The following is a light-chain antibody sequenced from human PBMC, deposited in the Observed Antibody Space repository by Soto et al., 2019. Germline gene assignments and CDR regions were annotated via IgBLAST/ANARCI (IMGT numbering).Light chain of an antibody. CDR2: GAS. V-gene: IGKV3-15*01. CDR1: QSVSSN. J-gene: IGKJ4*01. CDR3: QHYNNWPPLT. Sequence: EIVMTQSPATLSVSPGERATLSCRASQSVSSNLAWYQQKPGQAPRLLIYGASTRTTGVPARFSGGGSGTEFTLTISSLQSEDFAVYYCQHYNNWPPLTFGGGTKVDI.